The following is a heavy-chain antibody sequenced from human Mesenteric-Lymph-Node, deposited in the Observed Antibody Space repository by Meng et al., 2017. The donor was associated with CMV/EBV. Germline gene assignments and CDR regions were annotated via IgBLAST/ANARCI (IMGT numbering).Heavy chain of an antibody. Sequence: GESLKISCAASGFTFSSYWMSWVRQAPGKGLEWVANIKQDGSEKYYVDSVKGRFTISRDNAKNSLSLQMNSLRAEDTAVYYCAKDLGLGISMDSWGQGTLVTVSS. J-gene: IGHJ4*02. D-gene: IGHD7-27*01. V-gene: IGHV3-7*01. CDR3: AKDLGLGISMDS. CDR2: IKQDGSEK. CDR1: GFTFSSYW.